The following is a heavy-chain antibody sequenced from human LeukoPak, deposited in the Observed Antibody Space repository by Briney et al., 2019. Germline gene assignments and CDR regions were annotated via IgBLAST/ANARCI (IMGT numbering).Heavy chain of an antibody. J-gene: IGHJ4*02. CDR2: IRVSGST. V-gene: IGHV3-23*01. CDR1: GFTFSSYA. D-gene: IGHD6-13*01. CDR3: ARSVAAAVYFDY. Sequence: GGSLRLSCTTSGFTFSSYALSWVRQAPGKGLEWVSGIRVSGSTYYPDSVKGRFTISRDNSKNTLYLQMNSLRAEDTAVYYCARSVAAAVYFDYWGQGTLVTVSS.